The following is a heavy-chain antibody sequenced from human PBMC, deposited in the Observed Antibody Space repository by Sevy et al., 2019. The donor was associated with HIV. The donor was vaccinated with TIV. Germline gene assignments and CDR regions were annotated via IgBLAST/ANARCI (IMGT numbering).Heavy chain of an antibody. J-gene: IGHJ5*02. CDR1: GFTFSNAW. V-gene: IGHV3-15*01. Sequence: GQSLKISCAASGFTFSNAWMSWVRQATGKGLQLVGRIKSKPDGGTTDYAAPVKGRFTISRDDSKNTLYLQMNSLKTEDTAVYYCTTHRRALLWWEEPRYPWGQGTLVTVSS. CDR2: IKSKPDGGTT. CDR3: TTHRRALLWWEEPRYP. D-gene: IGHD2-21*01.